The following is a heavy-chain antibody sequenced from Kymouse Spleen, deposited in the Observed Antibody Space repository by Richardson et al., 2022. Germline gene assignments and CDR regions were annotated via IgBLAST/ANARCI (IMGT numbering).Heavy chain of an antibody. D-gene: IGHD1-26*01. CDR1: GGSISSSSYY. V-gene: IGHV4-39*01. J-gene: IGHJ5*02. CDR2: IYYSGST. CDR3: ARHLSGSHNWFDP. Sequence: QLQLQESGPGLVKPSETLSLTCTVSGGSISSSSYYWGWIRQPPGKGLEWIGSIYYSGSTYYNPSLKSRVTISVDTSKNQFSLKLSSVTAADTAVYYCARHLSGSHNWFDPWGQGTLVTVSS.